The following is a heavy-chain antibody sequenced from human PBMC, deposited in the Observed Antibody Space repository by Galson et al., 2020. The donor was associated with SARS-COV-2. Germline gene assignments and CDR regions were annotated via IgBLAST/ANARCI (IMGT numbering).Heavy chain of an antibody. Sequence: SEPLSLTCTVSGGSINTGGYYWSWIRQFPEKGLEWIGYISYSGNTYYNPSLKSRITLSVDTSNNQFSLKLTSVTAADTAIYFCARNKQLLFDLWGQGTLVSVTS. CDR1: GGSINTGGYY. J-gene: IGHJ4*02. D-gene: IGHD5-18*01. CDR3: ARNKQLLFDL. CDR2: ISYSGNT. V-gene: IGHV4-31*03.